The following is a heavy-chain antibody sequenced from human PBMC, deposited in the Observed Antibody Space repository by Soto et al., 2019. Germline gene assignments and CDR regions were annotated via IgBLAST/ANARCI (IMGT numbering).Heavy chain of an antibody. V-gene: IGHV3-11*06. Sequence: QVQLVESGGGLVKPGGSLRLSCEGSGFTFSDYYISWIRQAPGKGLEWISYSSNSGTVSRYADSVKGRFSISRANTKNFLYLQMNRLRAEATAVYYCARSVDNYNRLDYWGQGTPVTVSS. CDR3: ARSVDNYNRLDY. CDR1: GFTFSDYY. D-gene: IGHD1-1*01. CDR2: SSNSGTVS. J-gene: IGHJ4*02.